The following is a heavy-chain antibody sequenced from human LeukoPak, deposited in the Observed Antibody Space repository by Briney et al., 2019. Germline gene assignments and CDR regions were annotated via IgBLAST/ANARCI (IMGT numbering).Heavy chain of an antibody. CDR1: AFTFSSYS. V-gene: IGHV3-21*01. D-gene: IGHD3-10*01. J-gene: IGHJ4*02. Sequence: GGSLRLSCAASAFTFSSYSMNWARQAPGKGLEWVSSISSSSSYIYYADSVKGRFTISRDNAKNSLYLQMNSLRAEDTAVYYCARDGYYYGSGTRNFFDYWGQGTLVTVSS. CDR2: ISSSSSYI. CDR3: ARDGYYYGSGTRNFFDY.